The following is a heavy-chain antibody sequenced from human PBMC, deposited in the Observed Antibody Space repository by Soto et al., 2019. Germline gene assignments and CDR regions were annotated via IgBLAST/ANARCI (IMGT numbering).Heavy chain of an antibody. D-gene: IGHD3-22*01. Sequence: SETLSVTCTVVGGYISSNYWSWLRKPPGKGLEWIGYIYDSGSTKYNPSFKSRVTISVDTSKNQFSLNLNSVTAADTAVYYCAREEDYDGSGAYFDYWCQGTPVTVS. CDR2: IYDSGST. CDR1: GGYISSNY. J-gene: IGHJ4*02. CDR3: AREEDYDGSGAYFDY. V-gene: IGHV4-59*01.